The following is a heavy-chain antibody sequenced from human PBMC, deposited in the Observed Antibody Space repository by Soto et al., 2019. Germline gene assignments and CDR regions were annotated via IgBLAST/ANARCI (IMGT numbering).Heavy chain of an antibody. CDR1: GYTFTSYG. D-gene: IGHD3-9*01. V-gene: IGHV1-18*01. Sequence: ASVKVSCKASGYTFTSYGISWVRQAPGQGLEWMGWISAYNGNTNYAQKLQGRVTMTTDTSTSTAYMELRSLRSDDTAVYYCARDLDILTGNYPQYYFDYWGQGTLVTVSS. CDR2: ISAYNGNT. CDR3: ARDLDILTGNYPQYYFDY. J-gene: IGHJ4*02.